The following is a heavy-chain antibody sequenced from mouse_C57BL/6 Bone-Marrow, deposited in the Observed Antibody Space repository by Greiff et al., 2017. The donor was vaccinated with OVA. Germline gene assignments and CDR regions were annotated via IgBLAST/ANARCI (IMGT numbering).Heavy chain of an antibody. J-gene: IGHJ2*01. Sequence: VQRVESGAELVKPGASVKLSCKASGYTFTSYWMQWVKQRPGQGLEWIGEIDPSDSYTNYNQKFKGKATLTVDTSSSTAYMQLSSLTSEDSAVYYCAAYFDYWGQGTTLTVSS. CDR1: GYTFTSYW. V-gene: IGHV1-50*01. CDR2: IDPSDSYT. CDR3: AAYFDY.